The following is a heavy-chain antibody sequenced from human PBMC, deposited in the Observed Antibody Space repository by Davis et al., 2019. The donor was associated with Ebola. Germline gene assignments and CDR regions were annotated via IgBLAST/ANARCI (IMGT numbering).Heavy chain of an antibody. J-gene: IGHJ6*02. CDR3: ARVQVNGMDV. D-gene: IGHD4-11*01. Sequence: PSETLSLTCTVSGGSISSYYWSWIRQPPGKGPEWIGYIYYSGSTNYNPSLKSRVTISVDTSKNQFSLKLSSVTAADTAVYYCARVQVNGMDVWGQGTTVTVSS. CDR2: IYYSGST. V-gene: IGHV4-59*12. CDR1: GGSISSYY.